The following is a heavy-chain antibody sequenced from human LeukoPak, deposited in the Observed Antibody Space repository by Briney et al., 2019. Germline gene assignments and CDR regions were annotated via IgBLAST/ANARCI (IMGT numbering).Heavy chain of an antibody. CDR1: GYSISSGYY. J-gene: IGHJ4*02. CDR2: INHSGST. CDR3: ASRPLNCGGHCYLWLFDY. D-gene: IGHD2-21*02. Sequence: PSETLSLTCTVSGYSISSGYYWGWIRQPPGKGLEWIGSINHSGSTYYNPSLKSRVTISLDTSKNQFSLKLSSVTAADTAVYYCASRPLNCGGHCYLWLFDYWGQGTLVTVSS. V-gene: IGHV4-38-2*02.